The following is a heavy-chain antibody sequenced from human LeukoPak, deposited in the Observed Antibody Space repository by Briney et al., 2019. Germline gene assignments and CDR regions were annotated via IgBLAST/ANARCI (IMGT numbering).Heavy chain of an antibody. V-gene: IGHV1-8*01. CDR3: AKGVSFAAAGTFSDY. CDR2: MNPNSGNT. CDR1: GYTFTSYD. J-gene: IGHJ4*02. Sequence: ASVKVSCKASGYTFTSYDINWVRQATGQGLEWIGWMNPNSGNTGYAQKFQGRVTMTRNTSISTAYMELSSLRSEDTAVYYCAKGVSFAAAGTFSDYWGQGTLVTVSS. D-gene: IGHD6-13*01.